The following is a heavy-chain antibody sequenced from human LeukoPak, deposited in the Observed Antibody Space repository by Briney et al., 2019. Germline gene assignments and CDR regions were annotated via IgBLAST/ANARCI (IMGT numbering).Heavy chain of an antibody. CDR1: GFTFSSYS. D-gene: IGHD2-2*01. J-gene: IGHJ6*02. CDR2: VSGSGVTT. Sequence: PGGSLRLSCAASGFTFSSYSMNWVRQAPGKGLEWVSTVSGSGVTTYYADSVKGRFTISRDNSESTLYLQMNSLRAEDTAIYYCARYCSSTSCQSYSPYYGMDVWGQGTTVTVSS. V-gene: IGHV3-23*01. CDR3: ARYCSSTSCQSYSPYYGMDV.